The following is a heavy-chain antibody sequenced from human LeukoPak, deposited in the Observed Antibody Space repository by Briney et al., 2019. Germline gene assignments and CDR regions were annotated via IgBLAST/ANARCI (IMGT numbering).Heavy chain of an antibody. CDR2: IIPIFGTA. J-gene: IGHJ6*02. D-gene: IGHD6-6*01. CDR1: GGTFSSYA. V-gene: IGHV1-69*13. CDR3: ARDWRYSSSSQYYFGMDV. Sequence: ASVKVSCKASGGTFSSYAISWVRQAPGQGLEWMGGIIPIFGTANYAQKFQGRVTITADESTSTAYMELSSLRSEDTAVYYCARDWRYSSSSQYYFGMDVWGQGTTVTVSS.